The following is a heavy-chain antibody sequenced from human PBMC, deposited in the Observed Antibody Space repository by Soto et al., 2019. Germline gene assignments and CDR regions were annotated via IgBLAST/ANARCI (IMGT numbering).Heavy chain of an antibody. CDR1: GFTFSSYD. J-gene: IGHJ6*03. D-gene: IGHD6-19*01. CDR3: AREGIAVAGTSSDYYYYMDV. Sequence: LRLSCAASGFTFSSYDMHWVRQATGKGLDWVSAIGTAGDTYYPGSVKGRFTISRENAKNSLYLQMNSLRAGDTAVYYCAREGIAVAGTSSDYYYYMDVWGKGTTVTVSS. V-gene: IGHV3-13*01. CDR2: IGTAGDT.